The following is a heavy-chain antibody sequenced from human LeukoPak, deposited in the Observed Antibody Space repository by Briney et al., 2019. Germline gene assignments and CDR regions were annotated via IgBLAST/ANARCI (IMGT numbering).Heavy chain of an antibody. V-gene: IGHV3-15*01. J-gene: IGHJ4*02. CDR3: TTRRQDGW. D-gene: IGHD2-15*01. Sequence: PGGSLRLSCVASGFTFSDAWMSWVRQAPGKGLEWVGRIKSKIDGGTIDYAAPVKVRFTISRDDSRNTLYLQMNSLKTEDTAVYYCTTRRQDGWWGQGTLVTVSS. CDR2: IKSKIDGGTI. CDR1: GFTFSDAW.